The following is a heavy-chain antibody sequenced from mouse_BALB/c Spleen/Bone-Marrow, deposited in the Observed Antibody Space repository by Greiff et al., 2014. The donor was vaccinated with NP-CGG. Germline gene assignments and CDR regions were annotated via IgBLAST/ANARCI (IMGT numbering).Heavy chain of an antibody. J-gene: IGHJ4*01. CDR2: IDPANGNT. Sequence: VQLQQSGAELVKPGASVKLSCTASGFNIKDTYMHWVKQRPEQGLEWIGRIDPANGNTKYDPKFQGKATITADTSSNTAYLQLSSLTSEDTAVYYCARLYGNYLFHAMDYWGQGTSVTVSS. CDR3: ARLYGNYLFHAMDY. D-gene: IGHD2-1*01. CDR1: GFNIKDTY. V-gene: IGHV14-3*02.